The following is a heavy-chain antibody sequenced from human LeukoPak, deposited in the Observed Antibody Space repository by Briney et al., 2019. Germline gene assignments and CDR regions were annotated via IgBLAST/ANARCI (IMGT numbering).Heavy chain of an antibody. CDR2: IRSKAYGGTT. J-gene: IGHJ3*02. D-gene: IGHD4-23*01. CDR1: GFTLGDYA. CDR3: TRDSDYGGAFDI. V-gene: IGHV3-49*03. Sequence: GGSLRLSCTASGFTLGDYAMSWFRQAPGKGLEWVGFIRSKAYGGTTEYAASVKGRFTISRDDSKSIAYLQMNSLKTEDTAVYYCTRDSDYGGAFDIWGQGTMVTVSS.